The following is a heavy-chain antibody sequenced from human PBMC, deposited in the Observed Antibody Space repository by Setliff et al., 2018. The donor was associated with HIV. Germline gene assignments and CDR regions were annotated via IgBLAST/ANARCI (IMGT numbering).Heavy chain of an antibody. V-gene: IGHV1-69*13. CDR3: ARVYDSGSDHYYNMDV. D-gene: IGHD3-10*01. CDR1: GDNFRKCI. CDR2: IIPIFGTA. J-gene: IGHJ6*03. Sequence: SVKVSCKVSGDNFRKCIISWVRQAPGQGLEGMGGIIPIFGTANYAQKFQGRVTIIADESTSTAYMELSSLRSEDTAVYYCARVYDSGSDHYYNMDVWGRGTTVTVSS.